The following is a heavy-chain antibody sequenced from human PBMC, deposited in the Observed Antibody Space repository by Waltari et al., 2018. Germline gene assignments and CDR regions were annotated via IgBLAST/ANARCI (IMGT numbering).Heavy chain of an antibody. V-gene: IGHV4-34*01. CDR1: GGSFSGYY. CDR2: INHSGST. D-gene: IGHD1-26*01. Sequence: QVQLQQWGAGLLKPSETLSLTCAVYGGSFSGYYWSWIRQPPGKGLEWIGEINHSGSTNYNPSLKSRVTISVDTSKNQFSLKLSSVTAADTAVYYCARHPHPPPGSSVDYWGQGTLVTVSS. CDR3: ARHPHPPPGSSVDY. J-gene: IGHJ4*02.